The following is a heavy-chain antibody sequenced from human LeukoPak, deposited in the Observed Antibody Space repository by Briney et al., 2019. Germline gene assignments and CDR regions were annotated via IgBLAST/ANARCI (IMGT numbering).Heavy chain of an antibody. Sequence: SETLSLTCTVSGDAITSYYWSWIRQPPGKGLEWIGYIYYSGSTNYNPSLKSRVTISVDTSKNQFSLKLSSVTAADTAVYYCARHLASDDILTGYYPDAFDIWGQGTMDTVSS. D-gene: IGHD3-9*01. CDR2: IYYSGST. CDR1: GDAITSYY. V-gene: IGHV4-59*08. J-gene: IGHJ3*02. CDR3: ARHLASDDILTGYYPDAFDI.